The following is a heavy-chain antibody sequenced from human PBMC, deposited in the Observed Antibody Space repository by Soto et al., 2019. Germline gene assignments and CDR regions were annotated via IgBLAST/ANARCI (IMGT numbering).Heavy chain of an antibody. V-gene: IGHV4-59*12. J-gene: IGHJ5*02. D-gene: IGHD3-16*01. CDR2: IYYTGST. CDR3: ARVGGINWFDP. CDR1: GVSMNTYY. Sequence: SETLSLTCTVSGVSMNTYYWSWIRQPPGKGLEWIGYIYYTGSTNYNPSLKSRVTISVDTSKNQFSLKLSSVTAADTAVYYCARVGGINWFDPWGQGTLVTVSS.